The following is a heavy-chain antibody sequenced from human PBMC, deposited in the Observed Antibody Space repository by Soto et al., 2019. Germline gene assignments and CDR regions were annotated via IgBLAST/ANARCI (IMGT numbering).Heavy chain of an antibody. CDR1: VFTFSSYG. CDR2: IWYDGSNK. V-gene: IGHV3-33*01. J-gene: IGHJ4*02. D-gene: IGHD2-15*01. Sequence: GSLRLSCAASVFTFSSYGMHWVRQAPGKGLEWVAVIWYDGSNKYYADSVKGRFTISRDNSKNTLYLQMNSLRAEDTAVYYCARDKLLGSTVGYYFDYWGQGTLVTVSS. CDR3: ARDKLLGSTVGYYFDY.